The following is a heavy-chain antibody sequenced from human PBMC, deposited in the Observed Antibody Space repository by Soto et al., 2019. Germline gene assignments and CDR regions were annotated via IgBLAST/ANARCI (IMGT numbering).Heavy chain of an antibody. CDR1: GGSISSGGYY. J-gene: IGHJ2*01. CDR2: IYYSGST. V-gene: IGHV4-31*03. D-gene: IGHD1-26*01. CDR3: ARDRRWDPHDWYFDL. Sequence: QVQLQESGPGLVKPSQTLSLTCTVSGGSISSGGYYWSWIRQHPGKGLEWIGYIYYSGSTYYNPSLKRRVTISVDTSKNQFSLKLSCVTAADTSVYYCARDRRWDPHDWYFDLWGRGTLVTVSS.